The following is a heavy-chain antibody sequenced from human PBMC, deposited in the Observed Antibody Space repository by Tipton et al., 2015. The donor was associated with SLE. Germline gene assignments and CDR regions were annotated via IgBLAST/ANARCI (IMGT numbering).Heavy chain of an antibody. CDR3: ARAPGLDRDYYYYYMDV. J-gene: IGHJ6*03. V-gene: IGHV4-59*12. Sequence: TLSLTCSVSGVSMRSYYWSWIRLPPGKGLEWIGYIYSSGSTNGDPSLKSRVTISVDTSKNQFSLKLSSVTAADTAVYYCARAPGLDRDYYYYYMDVWGKGTMVTVSS. CDR1: GVSMRSYY. CDR2: IYSSGST. D-gene: IGHD3/OR15-3a*01.